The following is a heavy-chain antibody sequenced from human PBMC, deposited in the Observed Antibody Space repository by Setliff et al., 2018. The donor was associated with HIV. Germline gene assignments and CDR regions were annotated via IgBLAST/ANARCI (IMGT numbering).Heavy chain of an antibody. D-gene: IGHD2-21*02. J-gene: IGHJ5*02. V-gene: IGHV4-61*02. CDR3: ARSVVVVTVEWFDP. Sequence: LSLTCTVSGGSISRGNHFWTWIRQPAGKGLEWIGRIYTNGSTNYNPSLKSRATIAVDTSKNQFSLKLSSVTAADTAVYYCARSVVVVTVEWFDPWGQGTLVTAPQ. CDR2: IYTNGST. CDR1: GGSISRGNHF.